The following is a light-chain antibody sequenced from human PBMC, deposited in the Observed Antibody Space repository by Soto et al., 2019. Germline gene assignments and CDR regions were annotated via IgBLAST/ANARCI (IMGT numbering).Light chain of an antibody. Sequence: EIVMTQSPATLSVSPGERATLSCRASQSVSRNLAWYQQKPGQPPRLLIYDASTRATGVPARFGGSGSGTEFTLTISGLQSEDFAVYYCQQYGSSLYTFGQGTKLEIK. J-gene: IGKJ2*01. CDR1: QSVSRN. V-gene: IGKV3-15*01. CDR3: QQYGSSLYT. CDR2: DAS.